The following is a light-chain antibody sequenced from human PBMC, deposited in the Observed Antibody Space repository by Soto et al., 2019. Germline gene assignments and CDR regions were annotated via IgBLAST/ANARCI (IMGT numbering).Light chain of an antibody. V-gene: IGKV3-20*01. J-gene: IGKJ4*01. CDR1: QSVSGSH. CDR3: QQYGRTQVT. CDR2: AAS. Sequence: EIVLTQSPGTLSLSSGERATLSCRASQSVSGSHLAWYQQKPGQAPRLLIYAASSRATGIPDRFSGSGSGTHFSLTLSRLEPEDFAVYYCQQYGRTQVTFGGGTKVEIK.